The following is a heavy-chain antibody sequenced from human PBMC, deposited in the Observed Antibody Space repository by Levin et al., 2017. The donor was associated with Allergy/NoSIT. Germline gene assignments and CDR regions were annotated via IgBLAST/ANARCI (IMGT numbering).Heavy chain of an antibody. J-gene: IGHJ4*02. CDR3: ARGKLGYDTSGYYRDY. Sequence: ASVKVSCKASGYTFTNYDINWVRQATGQGLEWMGWMNPISGNTGFAQKFQGRVTMTRDSSISTAYMELSSLRSEDTAVYYCARGKLGYDTSGYYRDYWGQGTLVTVSS. D-gene: IGHD3-22*01. V-gene: IGHV1-8*01. CDR1: GYTFTNYD. CDR2: MNPISGNT.